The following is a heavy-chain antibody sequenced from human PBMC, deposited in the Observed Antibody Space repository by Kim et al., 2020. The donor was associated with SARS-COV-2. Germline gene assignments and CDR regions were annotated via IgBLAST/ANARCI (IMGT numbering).Heavy chain of an antibody. V-gene: IGHV3-30-3*01. J-gene: IGHJ4*02. Sequence: GRSLRLSCAASGFTFSNYAMHWVRQAPGKGLEWVTFISFDGSNKDYADSVKGRFTISRDNSKNTLYLQMNSLRAEDTAVYYCATQGSITGTTLDYLGQGT. CDR2: ISFDGSNK. CDR1: GFTFSNYA. D-gene: IGHD1-20*01. CDR3: ATQGSITGTTLDY.